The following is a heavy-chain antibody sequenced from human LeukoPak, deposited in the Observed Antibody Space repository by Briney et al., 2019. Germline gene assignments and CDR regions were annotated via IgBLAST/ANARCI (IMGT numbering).Heavy chain of an antibody. CDR3: ARDVRRGYYYYGMDV. D-gene: IGHD3-10*01. J-gene: IGHJ6*02. V-gene: IGHV4-59*01. Sequence: SETLSLTCTVSGCTISSYYWSWIRQPPGKGLEWIGYIYYSGSTNYNPSLKSRVTISVDTSKNQFSLKLSSVTAADTAVYYCARDVRRGYYYYGMDVWGQGTTVTVSS. CDR1: GCTISSYY. CDR2: IYYSGST.